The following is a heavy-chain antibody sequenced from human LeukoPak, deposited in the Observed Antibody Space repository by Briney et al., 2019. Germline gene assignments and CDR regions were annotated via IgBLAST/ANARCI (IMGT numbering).Heavy chain of an antibody. CDR2: IYYSGST. D-gene: IGHD5-12*01. V-gene: IGHV4-59*01. CDR3: ARGYSGYDALAY. Sequence: PSETLSLTCTVSGGSISSYYWSWVRQLPGKGLEWIGYIYYSGSTNTNPSLRSRVTISVDTSKNQSSLKLSSVTAADTAVYYCARGYSGYDALAYWGQGTLVTASS. J-gene: IGHJ4*02. CDR1: GGSISSYY.